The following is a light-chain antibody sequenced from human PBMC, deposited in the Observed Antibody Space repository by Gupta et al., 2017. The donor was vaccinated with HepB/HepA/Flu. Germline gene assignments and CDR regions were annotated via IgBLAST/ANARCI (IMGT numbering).Light chain of an antibody. Sequence: QAVVTQEPSLTVSPGGTATLTCGSSTGAVTSGHYPYWFQQKPGQAPRTLIYDTSNRHSWTPARFSGSLLGGKTALTLSGAQPEDEAEYYCLLFYSGVRVFGGGTKLTVL. V-gene: IGLV7-46*01. J-gene: IGLJ3*02. CDR2: DTS. CDR1: TGAVTSGHY. CDR3: LLFYSGVRV.